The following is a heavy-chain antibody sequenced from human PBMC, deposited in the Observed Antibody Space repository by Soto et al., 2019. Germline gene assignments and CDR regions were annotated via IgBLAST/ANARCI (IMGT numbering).Heavy chain of an antibody. J-gene: IGHJ4*02. V-gene: IGHV1-2*02. CDR2: INPNRGGT. Sequence: ASVKVSCKASGYTFTDHHLHWVRQAPGQGLEWMGWINPNRGGTKYAQKFQGRVTMTRDTSISTVYMELSRLSSDDTAVYYCARDLAKGGGSAGFDYWGQGTLVTVSS. D-gene: IGHD1-26*01. CDR1: GYTFTDHH. CDR3: ARDLAKGGGSAGFDY.